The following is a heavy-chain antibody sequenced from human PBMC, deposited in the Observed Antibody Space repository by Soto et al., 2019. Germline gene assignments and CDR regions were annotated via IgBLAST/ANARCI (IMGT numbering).Heavy chain of an antibody. D-gene: IGHD2-15*01. J-gene: IGHJ4*02. CDR2: ISRSHSDI. Sequence: PGGSLRLSCSASGFSISNFGMFWVRQAPGRGLEWISFISRSHSDIYYADSVKGRFTISRDNAKNSMFLQMNSLRDEDRAVYYCGIECPIGYPPYSTETRGQAVPVTVSS. V-gene: IGHV3-21*05. CDR1: GFSISNFG. CDR3: GIECPIGYPPYSTET.